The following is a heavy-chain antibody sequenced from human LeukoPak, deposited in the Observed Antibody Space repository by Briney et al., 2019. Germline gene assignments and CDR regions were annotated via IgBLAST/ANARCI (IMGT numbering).Heavy chain of an antibody. J-gene: IGHJ5*02. Sequence: PGGSLRLSCAVSGFTFSNNWMSWVRQTPGKGLECVANIKKDGSEKYYINSVKGRFTISRDNAKNSLYLQMNSLRADDTALYYCVKDAGTAWGQGTLVTVSS. CDR3: VKDAGTA. V-gene: IGHV3-7*01. D-gene: IGHD2-8*02. CDR2: IKKDGSEK. CDR1: GFTFSNNW.